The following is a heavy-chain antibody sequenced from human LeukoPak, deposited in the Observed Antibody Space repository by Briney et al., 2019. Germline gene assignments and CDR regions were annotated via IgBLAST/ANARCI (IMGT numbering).Heavy chain of an antibody. CDR1: GYTFTGYY. CDR3: ARDRGGDSSGYYGDYFDY. Sequence: ASVKVSCKASGYTFTGYYMHWVRQAPGQGLEWMGWINPNSGGTNYAQKLQGRVTMTTDTSTSTAYMELRSLRSDDTAVYYCARDRGGDSSGYYGDYFDYWGQGTLVTVSS. V-gene: IGHV1-2*02. CDR2: INPNSGGT. D-gene: IGHD3-22*01. J-gene: IGHJ4*02.